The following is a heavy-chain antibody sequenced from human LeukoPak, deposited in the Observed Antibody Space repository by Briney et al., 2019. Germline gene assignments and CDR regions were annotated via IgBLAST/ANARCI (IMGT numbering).Heavy chain of an antibody. D-gene: IGHD1-26*01. V-gene: IGHV3-30-3*01. Sequence: GGSLRLSCAASGFTFSSYAMSWVRQAPGKGLEWVAVISYDGSNKYYADSVKGRFTISRDNSKNTLYLQMNSLRAEDTAVYYCARDRPRGAYSGYIDYWGQGTLVTVSS. CDR3: ARDRPRGAYSGYIDY. J-gene: IGHJ4*02. CDR1: GFTFSSYA. CDR2: ISYDGSNK.